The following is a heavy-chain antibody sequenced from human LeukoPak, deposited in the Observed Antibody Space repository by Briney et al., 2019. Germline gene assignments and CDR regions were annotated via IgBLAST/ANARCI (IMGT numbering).Heavy chain of an antibody. J-gene: IGHJ3*02. D-gene: IGHD1-26*01. V-gene: IGHV1-18*01. CDR1: GYTFTSYG. CDR3: ARVRDSGSYHAGAFDI. CDR2: ISAYNGNT. Sequence: ASVKVSCKASGYTFTSYGISWVRQVPGQGLEWMGWISAYNGNTNYAQKLQGRVTMTTDTSTSTAYMELRSLRSDDTAVYYCARVRDSGSYHAGAFDIWGQGTMVTVSS.